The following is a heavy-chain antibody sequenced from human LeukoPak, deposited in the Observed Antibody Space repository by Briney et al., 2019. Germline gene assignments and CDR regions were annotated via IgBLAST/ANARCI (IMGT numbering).Heavy chain of an antibody. D-gene: IGHD1-14*01. Sequence: NPSETLSLTCTVSGGSMSGYFWGWVRQPPGKGLEWIAYSYYSGSTTYNPSLKSRVTISVDTSTNQFSLKLSSVTAADTAVYYCARSPGYYFDSWGQGTLVSVSP. CDR1: GGSMSGYF. CDR2: SYYSGST. CDR3: ARSPGYYFDS. J-gene: IGHJ4*02. V-gene: IGHV4-59*08.